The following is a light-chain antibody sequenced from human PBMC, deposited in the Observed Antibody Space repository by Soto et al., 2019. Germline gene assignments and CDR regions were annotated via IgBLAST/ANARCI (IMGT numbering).Light chain of an antibody. CDR3: QQYTDWPTT. J-gene: IGKJ1*01. CDR2: GAS. Sequence: EIVMRQSPATLSVSPGQRATLSCRASQSVRTTVAWYHQRPGQAPRLLIYGASTRATGVPDRFSGGGFGTDFTLTVTSLQSEDFGIYYCQQYTDWPTTFGRGTKVEIK. V-gene: IGKV3-15*01. CDR1: QSVRTT.